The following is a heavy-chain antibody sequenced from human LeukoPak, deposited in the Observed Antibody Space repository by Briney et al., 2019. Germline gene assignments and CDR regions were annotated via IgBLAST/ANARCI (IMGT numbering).Heavy chain of an antibody. V-gene: IGHV3-7*03. CDR1: GFTFNSYW. CDR2: IKYDEIEK. D-gene: IGHD4-23*01. CDR3: ARAPNDYGGYTNDY. Sequence: PGGSLRLSCAASGFTFNSYWMSWVRQAPGKGLEWVANIKYDEIEKYHVDSVKGRFTISRDNAKNSLYLQMNSLRAEDTAVYYCARAPNDYGGYTNDYWGQGTLVIVSS. J-gene: IGHJ4*02.